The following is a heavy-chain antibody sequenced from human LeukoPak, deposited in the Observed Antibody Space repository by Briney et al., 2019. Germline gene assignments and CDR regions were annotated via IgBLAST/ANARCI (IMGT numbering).Heavy chain of an antibody. CDR2: VSYEGKSQ. V-gene: IGHV3-30*18. J-gene: IGHJ4*02. D-gene: IGHD6-13*01. Sequence: GGSLRLSCATSGFTFSNYGMHWVRQAPGKGLEWVAVVSYEGKSQYYADSVRGRFTISRDNSKNTLYLQMNSLRGEDAAVYYCAKGGTAQISTWYDYWGQGTLVIVSS. CDR3: AKGGTAQISTWYDY. CDR1: GFTFSNYG.